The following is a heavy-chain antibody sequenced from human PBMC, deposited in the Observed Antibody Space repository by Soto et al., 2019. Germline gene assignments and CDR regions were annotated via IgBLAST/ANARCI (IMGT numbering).Heavy chain of an antibody. CDR2: INHSGST. Sequence: KGLEWIWEINHSGSTNYNPSLKSRVTIAVDTSKNQFSLKLSSVTAADTAVYYCERAGLFFFQAEDGIRDVRSVSAFLLNRSSDL. V-gene: IGHV4-34*01. D-gene: IGHD3-10*02. CDR3: ERAGLFFFQAEDGIRDVRSVSAFLLNRSSDL. J-gene: IGHJ2*01.